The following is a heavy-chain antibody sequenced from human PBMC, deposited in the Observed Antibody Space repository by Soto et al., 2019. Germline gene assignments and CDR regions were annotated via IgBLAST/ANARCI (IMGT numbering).Heavy chain of an antibody. CDR1: GGSFSGYY. D-gene: IGHD4-17*01. J-gene: IGHJ4*02. CDR2: INHSGST. V-gene: IGHV4-34*01. Sequence: SETRSLTCAVYGGSFSGYYWSWIRQPPGKGLEWIGEINHSGSTNYNPSLKSRVTISVDTSKNQFSLKLSSVTAADTAVYYCARSEATVLDYWGQGTLVTVS. CDR3: ARSEATVLDY.